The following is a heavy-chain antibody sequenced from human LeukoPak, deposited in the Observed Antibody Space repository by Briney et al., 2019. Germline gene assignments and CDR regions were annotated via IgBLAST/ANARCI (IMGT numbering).Heavy chain of an antibody. CDR3: AREGSSGYYLYCYYRDV. V-gene: IGHV4-30-4*08. D-gene: IGHD3-22*01. J-gene: IGHJ6*03. CDR1: GGYISSGDYY. CDR2: IYYSGST. Sequence: PSQTLSLTCTVSGGYISSGDYYWSWIRQPPGKGLEWIGYIYYSGSTYYNPSLKRRVTLSVDTSKNPLSLKLSSVTAADTGVYDCAREGSSGYYLYCYYRDVGGKRTTVTVPS.